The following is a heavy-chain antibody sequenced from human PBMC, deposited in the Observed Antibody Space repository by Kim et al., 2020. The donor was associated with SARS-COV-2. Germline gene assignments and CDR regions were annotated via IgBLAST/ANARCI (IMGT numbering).Heavy chain of an antibody. CDR2: ISSSGSNK. Sequence: LSLTCAASGFTFSDYFMTWIRQAPGKGLEWVSYISSSGSNKYYADSVKGRFTISRDNAKNSLYLQMNSLRAEDTAVYYCARSLYSSSYQDDYWGQGTLVTVSS. J-gene: IGHJ4*02. CDR1: GFTFSDYF. V-gene: IGHV3-11*01. CDR3: ARSLYSSSYQDDY. D-gene: IGHD6-6*01.